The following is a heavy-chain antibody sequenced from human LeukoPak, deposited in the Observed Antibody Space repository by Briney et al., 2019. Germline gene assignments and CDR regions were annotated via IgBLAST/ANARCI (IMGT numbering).Heavy chain of an antibody. CDR2: ISCDGSNK. Sequence: GGSLRLSCAASGFTFSSYGMHWVRQAPGKGLEWVAVISCDGSNKYYADSVKGRFTISRDNSKNTLYLQMNSLRAEDTAVYYCAKAEQLWDVDYWGQGTLVTVSS. V-gene: IGHV3-30*18. D-gene: IGHD5-18*01. J-gene: IGHJ4*02. CDR3: AKAEQLWDVDY. CDR1: GFTFSSYG.